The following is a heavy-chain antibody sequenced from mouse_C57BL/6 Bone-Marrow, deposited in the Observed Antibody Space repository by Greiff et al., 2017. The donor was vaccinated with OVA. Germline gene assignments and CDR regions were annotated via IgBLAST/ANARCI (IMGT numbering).Heavy chain of an antibody. V-gene: IGHV1-61*01. CDR2: IYPSDSET. CDR3: ARGAYYYGSSPLYFDN. Sequence: QVQLQQPGAELVRPGSSVKLSCKASGYTFTSYWMDWVKQRPGQGLEWIGNIYPSDSETHYNQKFKDKATLTVDKSSSTAYMQLSSLTSGGSAVYYCARGAYYYGSSPLYFDNWGQGTTLTVSS. J-gene: IGHJ2*01. D-gene: IGHD1-1*01. CDR1: GYTFTSYW.